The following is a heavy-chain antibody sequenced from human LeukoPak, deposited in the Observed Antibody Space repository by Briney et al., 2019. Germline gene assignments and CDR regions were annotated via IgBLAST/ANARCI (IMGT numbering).Heavy chain of an antibody. CDR2: INWNGGST. D-gene: IGHD6-13*01. V-gene: IGHV3-20*04. J-gene: IGHJ4*02. CDR1: GFTFDDYG. CDR3: ARVYSSSWYGGLDY. Sequence: GGSLRLSCAASGFTFDDYGMSWVRHAPGKGLEWVSGINWNGGSTGYADSVKGRFTISRDNAKNSLYLQMNSLRAEDTALYYCARVYSSSWYGGLDYWGQGTLVTVSS.